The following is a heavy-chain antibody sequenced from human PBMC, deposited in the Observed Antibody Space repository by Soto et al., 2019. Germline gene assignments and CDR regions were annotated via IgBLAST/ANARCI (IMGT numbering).Heavy chain of an antibody. CDR2: ISYDGSNK. J-gene: IGHJ4*02. Sequence: GESLKISCAASGFTFSSYGMHWVRQAPGKGLEWVAVISYDGSNKYYADSVKGRFTISRDNSKNTLYLQMNSLRAEDTAVYYCAKDSAGNPKYSSGWYWGQGTLVTVSS. CDR1: GFTFSSYG. V-gene: IGHV3-30*18. CDR3: AKDSAGNPKYSSGWY. D-gene: IGHD6-19*01.